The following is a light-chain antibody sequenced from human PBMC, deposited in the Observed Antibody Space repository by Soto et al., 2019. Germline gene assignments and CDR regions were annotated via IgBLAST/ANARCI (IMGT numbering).Light chain of an antibody. J-gene: IGKJ5*01. CDR1: HSITGTY. CDR3: QQYGGSPPIT. Sequence: EIVLTQSPDTLSLSPGERATLSCRASHSITGTYLAWYQQRPGQAPRLLIYGAFPSATGIPDRCSGIGSGTDFTLTITRVEPDDFAVYYCQQYGGSPPITFGQGTR. V-gene: IGKV3-20*01. CDR2: GAF.